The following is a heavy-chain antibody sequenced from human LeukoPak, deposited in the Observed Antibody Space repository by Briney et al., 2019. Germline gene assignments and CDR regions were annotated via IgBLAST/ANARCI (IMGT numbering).Heavy chain of an antibody. CDR2: IYYSGST. Sequence: SQTLSLTCTVSGGSISSSSYYWGWIRQPPGKGLEWIGSIYYSGSTYYNPSLKSRVTISVDTSKNQFSLKLSSVTAADTAVYYCARRGDDSSGYYGDPFDYWGQGTLVTVSS. D-gene: IGHD3-22*01. CDR3: ARRGDDSSGYYGDPFDY. V-gene: IGHV4-39*07. J-gene: IGHJ4*02. CDR1: GGSISSSSYY.